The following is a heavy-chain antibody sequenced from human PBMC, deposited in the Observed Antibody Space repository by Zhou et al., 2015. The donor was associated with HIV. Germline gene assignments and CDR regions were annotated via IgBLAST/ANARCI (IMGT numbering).Heavy chain of an antibody. CDR3: ARGGELDYDFWSSYLDY. Sequence: QVHLAESGGGVVQPGRSLRLSCAASGFSFSRFSMHWVRQAPGKGLEWVAVISYDGSNKYYADSVMGPFSISRDNSKNTLYLQMNSLRPEDTAVYYCARGGELDYDFWSSYLDYWGQGTLVTVSS. D-gene: IGHD3-3*01. CDR2: ISYDGSNK. V-gene: IGHV3-30-3*01. J-gene: IGHJ4*02. CDR1: GFSFSRFS.